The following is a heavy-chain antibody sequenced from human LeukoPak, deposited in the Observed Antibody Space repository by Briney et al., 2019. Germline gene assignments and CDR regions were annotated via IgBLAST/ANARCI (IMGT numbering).Heavy chain of an antibody. V-gene: IGHV4-39*07. CDR2: IYHSGST. CDR3: ALGRTFDY. J-gene: IGHJ4*02. D-gene: IGHD7-27*01. CDR1: GGSISSSSYY. Sequence: SETLSLTCTVSGGSISSSSYYWGWIRQPPGKGLEWIGSIYHSGSTYYNPSLKSRVTISVDTSKNQFSLKLSSVTSADTAVYYCALGRTFDYWGQGTLVTVSS.